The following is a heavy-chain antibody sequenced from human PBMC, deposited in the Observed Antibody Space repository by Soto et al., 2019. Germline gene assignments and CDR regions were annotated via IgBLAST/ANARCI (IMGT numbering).Heavy chain of an antibody. CDR2: ISAYNGNT. CDR1: GYTFTSYG. Sequence: QVQLVRSGAEVKKPGASVKFSGKASGYTFTSYGISWVRQAPGQGLEWMGWISAYNGNTKYAQKFQGRVTMTTDTSTSTAYMEVRSLRSDDTAVYYCARDAAAGLNDYWGQGTLVTVSS. V-gene: IGHV1-18*01. CDR3: ARDAAAGLNDY. D-gene: IGHD6-13*01. J-gene: IGHJ4*02.